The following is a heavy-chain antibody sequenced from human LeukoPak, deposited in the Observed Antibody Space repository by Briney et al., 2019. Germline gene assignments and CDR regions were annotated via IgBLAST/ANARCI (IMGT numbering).Heavy chain of an antibody. CDR3: AGTRRYCSGGSCYNWFDP. Sequence: SQTLSLTCTVSGGSISSDIYYWSWIRQPAGKGLEWIGRIYMSGNTNYNLSLKTRLTISVDTSKNQFSLKLSSVTAADTAVYYCAGTRRYCSGGSCYNWFDPWGQGTLVTVSS. CDR2: IYMSGNT. J-gene: IGHJ5*02. CDR1: GGSISSDIYY. D-gene: IGHD2-15*01. V-gene: IGHV4-61*02.